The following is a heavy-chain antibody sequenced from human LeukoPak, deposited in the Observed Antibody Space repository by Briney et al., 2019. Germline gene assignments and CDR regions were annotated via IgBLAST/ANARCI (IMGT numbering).Heavy chain of an antibody. CDR1: GGSISSGSYY. Sequence: SQTLSLTCTVSGGSISSGSYYWSWIRQPAGKGLEWIGRIYASGSTNYNPSLKSRFTISVDTSKNPLSLKLSSVTAADTAVYYCAGAPAGSLEWLSPFDYWGQGTLVTVSS. V-gene: IGHV4-61*02. CDR3: AGAPAGSLEWLSPFDY. J-gene: IGHJ4*02. D-gene: IGHD3-3*01. CDR2: IYASGST.